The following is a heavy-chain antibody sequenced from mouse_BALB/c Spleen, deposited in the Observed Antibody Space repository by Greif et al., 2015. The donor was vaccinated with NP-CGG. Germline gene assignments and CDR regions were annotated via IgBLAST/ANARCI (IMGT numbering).Heavy chain of an antibody. V-gene: IGHV5-12-1*01. J-gene: IGHJ3*01. D-gene: IGHD4-1*01. CDR1: GFAFSSYD. CDR2: ISSGGGST. CDR3: ARLWDEGFAY. Sequence: EVQGVESGGGLVKPGGSLKLSCAASGFAFSSYDMSWVRQTPEKRLEWVAYISSGGGSTYYPDTVKGRFTISRDNAKNTLYLQMSSLKSEDTAMYYCARLWDEGFAYWGQGTLVTASA.